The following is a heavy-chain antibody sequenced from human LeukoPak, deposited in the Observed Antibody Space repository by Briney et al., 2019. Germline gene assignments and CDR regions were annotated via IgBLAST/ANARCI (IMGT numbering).Heavy chain of an antibody. CDR1: GFTFSGSA. J-gene: IGHJ4*02. CDR3: AKGPQLYSGYHPDY. V-gene: IGHV3-23*01. CDR2: ITGSDDKT. D-gene: IGHD5-12*01. Sequence: GGSLSLSCAASGFTFSGSAMTWVRQAPGKGLQWVSTITGSDDKTYYADSVEGRFTISRDFSKNMVHLQMNSLRVEDTAIYYCAKGPQLYSGYHPDYWGQGTLVTVSS.